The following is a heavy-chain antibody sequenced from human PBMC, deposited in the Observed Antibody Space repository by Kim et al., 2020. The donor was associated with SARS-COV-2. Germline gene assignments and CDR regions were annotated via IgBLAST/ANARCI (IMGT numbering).Heavy chain of an antibody. V-gene: IGHV3-11*05. CDR1: GFTFSDYY. CDR3: ARDQTINTMVQNRWFDP. D-gene: IGHD3-10*01. CDR2: ISSSSSYT. Sequence: GGSLRLSCAASGFTFSDYYMSWIRQAPGKGLEWVSYISSSSSYTNYADSVKGRFTISRDNAKNSPYLQMTSLRAEATAVYYCARDQTINTMVQNRWFDP. J-gene: IGHJ5*02.